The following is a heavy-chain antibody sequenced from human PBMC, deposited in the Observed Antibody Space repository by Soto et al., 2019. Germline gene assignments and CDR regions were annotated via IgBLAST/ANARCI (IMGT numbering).Heavy chain of an antibody. J-gene: IGHJ6*02. D-gene: IGHD3-3*01. V-gene: IGHV3-33*01. Sequence: GGSLRLSCAASGFTFSSYGMNWVRQAPGKGLEWVAVIWYDGSNKYYADSEKGRFTISRDNSKNTLYLQMNSLRAEDTAVYYWARDFTIFGVEDYYYGMDVWGQGTTVTVSS. CDR1: GFTFSSYG. CDR3: ARDFTIFGVEDYYYGMDV. CDR2: IWYDGSNK.